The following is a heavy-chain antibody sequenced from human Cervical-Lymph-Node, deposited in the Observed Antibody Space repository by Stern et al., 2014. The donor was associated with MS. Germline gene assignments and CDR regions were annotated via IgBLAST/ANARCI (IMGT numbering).Heavy chain of an antibody. V-gene: IGHV3-11*01. CDR1: GFFSNSY. CDR2: ISSSGRPI. J-gene: IGHJ4*02. Sequence: VHLVESGGGLVKPGGSLRLSCVASGFFSNSYMYLVRQAPGKGLESLSVISSSGRPIDVADSVKGRFTTSRDNSKSSLHLHMDSLRAADTAVYYCATGGYGELDSCGQGTLVSVSS. D-gene: IGHD6-13*01. CDR3: ATGGYGELDS.